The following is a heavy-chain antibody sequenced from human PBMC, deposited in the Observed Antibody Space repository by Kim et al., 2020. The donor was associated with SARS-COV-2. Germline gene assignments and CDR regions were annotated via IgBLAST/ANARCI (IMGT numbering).Heavy chain of an antibody. CDR1: GFTFSSYS. CDR2: ISSSSSYI. CDR3: ARDVGDSGYCSSTSCYFDY. J-gene: IGHJ4*02. Sequence: GGSLRLSCAASGFTFSSYSMNWVRQAPGKGLEWVSSISSSSSYIYYADSVKGRFTISRDNAKNSLYLQMNSLRAEDTAVYYCARDVGDSGYCSSTSCYFDYWGQGTLVTGSS. V-gene: IGHV3-21*01. D-gene: IGHD2-2*01.